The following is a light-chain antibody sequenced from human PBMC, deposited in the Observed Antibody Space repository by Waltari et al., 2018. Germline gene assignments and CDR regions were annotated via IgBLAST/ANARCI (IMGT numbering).Light chain of an antibody. J-gene: IGKJ3*01. Sequence: ETVLTQSPGTLSLSPGERATLSCRASQSVRSSYLAWYQQKPGQAPRLLIYGASSRATGIPDRFIGSRSGTDFTLTISRLEPEDFAVYYCQQYVNTRLTFGPGTKVDIK. CDR3: QQYVNTRLT. V-gene: IGKV3-20*01. CDR1: QSVRSSY. CDR2: GAS.